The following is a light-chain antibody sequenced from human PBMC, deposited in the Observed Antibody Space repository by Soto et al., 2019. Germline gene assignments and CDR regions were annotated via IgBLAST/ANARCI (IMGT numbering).Light chain of an antibody. CDR2: GAS. V-gene: IGKV3-20*01. CDR1: QSVSSSF. CDR3: QQYGRSPWT. J-gene: IGKJ1*01. Sequence: EIVLTQSPGTLSLSPGERATLSCRASQSVSSSFLAWYQQKPGQAPRLLIYGASSRATGIPDRFSGSGSGTDFTLAISRLEPEDFAVYYCQQYGRSPWTFGQGPKLEIK.